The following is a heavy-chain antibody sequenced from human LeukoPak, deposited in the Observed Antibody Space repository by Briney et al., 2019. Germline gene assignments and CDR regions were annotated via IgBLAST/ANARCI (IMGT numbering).Heavy chain of an antibody. J-gene: IGHJ6*03. CDR1: VYTFPIYY. D-gene: IGHD1-26*01. CDR3: ARGYAGATSYYYYYYMDV. V-gene: IGHV1-8*03. CDR2: MNPNSGNT. Sequence: ASVKVSCKVSVYTFPIYYINWVRQATGQGLEWMGRMNPNSGNTGYAQKIQGRVIITRDTSISTAYMELSSLRSEDTAVYYCARGYAGATSYYYYYYMDVWGKGTTVTVSS.